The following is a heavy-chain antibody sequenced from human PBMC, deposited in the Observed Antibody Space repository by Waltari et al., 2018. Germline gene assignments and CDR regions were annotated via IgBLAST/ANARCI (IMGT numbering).Heavy chain of an antibody. CDR1: GGSISSYH. D-gene: IGHD6-13*01. V-gene: IGHV4-59*01. CDR3: ARGSRGNGAAFDI. J-gene: IGHJ3*02. CDR2: IYYTGST. Sequence: QVQLQESGPGLVKPSETLSLTCTVSGGSISSYHWRWIRQPPGMGLEWIGYIYYTGSTNYNPSLKSRVTISVDTSKNQCSLKLSSVTAADTAVYYCARGSRGNGAAFDIWGQGTMVTVSS.